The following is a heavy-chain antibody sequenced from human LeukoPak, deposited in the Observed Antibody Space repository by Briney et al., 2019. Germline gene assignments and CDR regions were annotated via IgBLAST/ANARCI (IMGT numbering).Heavy chain of an antibody. J-gene: IGHJ4*02. D-gene: IGHD3-3*02. CDR1: GYSFTNFY. CDR3: ARDAF. V-gene: IGHV1-46*01. CDR2: VNPSGGST. Sequence: GASLKVSCKTSGYSFTNFYIHWVRQAPGQGIEWMGMVNPSGGSTISAQRFQDRVNMTTDTSTRTVYMEMTGLTSDDTGIYYCARDAFWGQGTQVTVSS.